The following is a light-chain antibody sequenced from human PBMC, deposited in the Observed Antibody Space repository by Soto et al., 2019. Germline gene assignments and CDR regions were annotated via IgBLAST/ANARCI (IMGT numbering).Light chain of an antibody. CDR1: QSVSSN. CDR2: GAS. Sequence: EVMVSQSPSTLSLSPGERATLSCRASQSVSSNLAWYQQKPGQAPRLLLYGASTRATGIPVRFSGSGFGTEFTLTISSLQSEDFAVYYCQQYKNWPLFGQGTRLAIK. V-gene: IGKV3-15*01. CDR3: QQYKNWPL. J-gene: IGKJ5*01.